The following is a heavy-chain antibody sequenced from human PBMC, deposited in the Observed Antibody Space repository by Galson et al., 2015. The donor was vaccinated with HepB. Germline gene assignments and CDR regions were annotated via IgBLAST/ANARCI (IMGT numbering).Heavy chain of an antibody. CDR2: TYYRSKWYN. CDR3: ARGSMVQGVRYYYYYYMDV. CDR1: GDSVSSNSAA. J-gene: IGHJ6*03. Sequence: CAISGDSVSSNSAAWNWIRQSPSRGLEWLGRTYYRSKWYNDYAVSVKSRITINPDTSKNQFSLQLNSVTPEDTAVYYCARGSMVQGVRYYYYYYMDVWGKGTTVTVSS. V-gene: IGHV6-1*01. D-gene: IGHD3-10*01.